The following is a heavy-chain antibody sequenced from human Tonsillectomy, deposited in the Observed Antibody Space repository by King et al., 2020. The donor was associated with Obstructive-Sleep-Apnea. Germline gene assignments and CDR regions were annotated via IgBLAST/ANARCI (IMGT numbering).Heavy chain of an antibody. Sequence: QLVQSGAEVRKPGASVRVSCKASGYTFTGYYIHWVRQAPGQGLEWLGWINPNSGDTNYAQKFQGRVTMARDTSISTAYMELSSLRSDDTAVYYCAREGGGRDLLLLYYFDYWGQGTLVTVSS. CDR2: INPNSGDT. D-gene: IGHD1-26*01. CDR3: AREGGGRDLLLLYYFDY. J-gene: IGHJ4*02. CDR1: GYTFTGYY. V-gene: IGHV1-2*02.